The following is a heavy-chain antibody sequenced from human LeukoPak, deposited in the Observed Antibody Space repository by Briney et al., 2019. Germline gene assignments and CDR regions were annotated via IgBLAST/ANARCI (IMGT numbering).Heavy chain of an antibody. Sequence: ASVKVSCKASGYTFIGYYMHWVRQAPGQGLEWMGWINPSSGGTNYAQKFQGRVTMTRDTSISTAYMELSRLRSDDTAVYYCARGVAGSYYYYYMDVWGKGTTVTISS. D-gene: IGHD6-19*01. J-gene: IGHJ6*03. CDR1: GYTFIGYY. CDR2: INPSSGGT. CDR3: ARGVAGSYYYYYMDV. V-gene: IGHV1-2*02.